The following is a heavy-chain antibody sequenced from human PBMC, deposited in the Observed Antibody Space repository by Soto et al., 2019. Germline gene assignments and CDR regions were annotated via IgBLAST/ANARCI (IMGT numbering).Heavy chain of an antibody. CDR3: ARVRAEDYGDPIQLGY. CDR2: MNPNSGNT. V-gene: IGHV1-8*01. Sequence: SSVKVSCKASGYTFTSYDINWVRQATGQGLEWMGWMNPNSGNTGYAQKFQGRVTMTRNTSISTAYMELSSLRSEDTAVYYCARVRAEDYGDPIQLGYWGQGTLVTVSS. D-gene: IGHD4-17*01. CDR1: GYTFTSYD. J-gene: IGHJ4*02.